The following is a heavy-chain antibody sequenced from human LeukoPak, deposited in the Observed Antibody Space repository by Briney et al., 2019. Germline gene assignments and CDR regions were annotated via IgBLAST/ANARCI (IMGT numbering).Heavy chain of an antibody. D-gene: IGHD1-26*01. CDR3: ARVGATDWYFDL. Sequence: GGSLRLSCAASGFTFSSYEMNWVRQAPGKGLEWVSHISSSGSTIYYADSVKGRITISRDNAKNSLYLQMNSLRAEDTAVYYCARVGATDWYFDLWGRGTLVTVSS. J-gene: IGHJ2*01. CDR2: ISSSGSTI. CDR1: GFTFSSYE. V-gene: IGHV3-48*03.